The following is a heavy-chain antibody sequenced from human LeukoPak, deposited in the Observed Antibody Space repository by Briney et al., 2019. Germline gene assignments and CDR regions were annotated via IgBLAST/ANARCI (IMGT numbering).Heavy chain of an antibody. CDR2: IYPGDSDT. V-gene: IGHV5-51*01. CDR1: GYSFTSYW. Sequence: GASVKVSCKGSGYSFTSYWIGWVRQMPGKGLEWMGIIYPGDSDTRYSPSFQGQVTISADKSISTAYLQWSSLKASDTAMYYCARHARASGSYPLELDYWGQGTLVTVSS. CDR3: ARHARASGSYPLELDY. D-gene: IGHD3-10*01. J-gene: IGHJ4*02.